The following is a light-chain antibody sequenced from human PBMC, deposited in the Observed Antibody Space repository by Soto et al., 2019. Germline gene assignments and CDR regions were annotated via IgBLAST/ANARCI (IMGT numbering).Light chain of an antibody. Sequence: QSALTQPASVSGSPGQSITISCTGTNSDVGDYDYVSWYQQHPGKAPKLMIFEVNNRPSGVSNRFSGCKSGNTASLTISGLQAEDEADYYCSSYTASTSRVFGGGTQLTVL. CDR1: NSDVGDYDY. CDR2: EVN. V-gene: IGLV2-14*01. CDR3: SSYTASTSRV. J-gene: IGLJ3*02.